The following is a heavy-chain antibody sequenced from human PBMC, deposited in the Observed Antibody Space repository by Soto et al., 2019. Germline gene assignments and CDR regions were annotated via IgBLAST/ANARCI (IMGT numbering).Heavy chain of an antibody. D-gene: IGHD1-26*01. CDR2: IYYSGGT. Sequence: SETLSLTCTVSGASINTKNYYCGWIRQPPGKGLEWIGHIYYSGGTYYRSSLKSRVTMSVDTSKNQFSLKLTSVIAADTAVYYCVRHAGLGWVDVWGQGTTVTVSS. CDR1: GASINTKNYY. J-gene: IGHJ6*02. V-gene: IGHV4-39*01. CDR3: VRHAGLGWVDV.